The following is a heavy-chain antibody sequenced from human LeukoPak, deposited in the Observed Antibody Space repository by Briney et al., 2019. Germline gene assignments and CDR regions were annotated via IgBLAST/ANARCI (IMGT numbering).Heavy chain of an antibody. CDR1: GYTFTSYD. CDR3: ARYLRGTISPHYYMDV. D-gene: IGHD3-9*01. Sequence: ASVKVSCKASGYTFTSYDINWVRQATGQGLEWMGWMNPNSGNTGYAQKFQGRVTMTRNTSISTAYMELSSLRSEDTAVYYCARYLRGTISPHYYMDVWGKGTTVTISS. J-gene: IGHJ6*03. CDR2: MNPNSGNT. V-gene: IGHV1-8*01.